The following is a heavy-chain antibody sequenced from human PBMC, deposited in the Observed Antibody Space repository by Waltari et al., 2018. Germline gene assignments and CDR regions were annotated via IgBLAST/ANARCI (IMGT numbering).Heavy chain of an antibody. D-gene: IGHD1-26*01. Sequence: EVQLVESGGGLVKPGGSLRLSCAASGFTFSRYSTNWVRQAPGKGLEWVSSISSSSSYIYYADSVKGRFTISRDNAKNSLYLQMNSLRAEDTAVYYCARVGAYDAFDIWGQGTMVTVSS. CDR2: ISSSSSYI. V-gene: IGHV3-21*01. J-gene: IGHJ3*02. CDR1: GFTFSRYS. CDR3: ARVGAYDAFDI.